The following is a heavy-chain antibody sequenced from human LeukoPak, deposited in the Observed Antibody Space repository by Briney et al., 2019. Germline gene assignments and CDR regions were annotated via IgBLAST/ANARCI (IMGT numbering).Heavy chain of an antibody. J-gene: IGHJ5*02. D-gene: IGHD3-10*01. CDR1: GYTFTSYG. Sequence: ASVKVSCKASGYTFTSYGISWVRQAPGQGLEWMGWISAYNGNTNYAQKLQGRVTMTTDTSTSTAYMGLRSLRSDDTAVYYCARGKVVVRGVNWESWFDPWGQGTLVTVSP. V-gene: IGHV1-18*01. CDR3: ARGKVVVRGVNWESWFDP. CDR2: ISAYNGNT.